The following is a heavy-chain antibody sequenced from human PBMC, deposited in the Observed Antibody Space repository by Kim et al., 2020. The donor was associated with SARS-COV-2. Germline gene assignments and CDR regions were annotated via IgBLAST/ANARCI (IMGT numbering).Heavy chain of an antibody. V-gene: IGHV3-74*01. CDR3: AREGWELPFDY. CDR1: GFTFSSYW. CDR2: INSDGSST. Sequence: GGSLRLSCAASGFTFSSYWMHWVRQAPGKGLVWVSRINSDGSSTSYADSVKGRFTISRDNAKNTLYQQMNSLRAEDTAVYYCAREGWELPFDYWGQGTLVTVSS. D-gene: IGHD1-26*01. J-gene: IGHJ4*02.